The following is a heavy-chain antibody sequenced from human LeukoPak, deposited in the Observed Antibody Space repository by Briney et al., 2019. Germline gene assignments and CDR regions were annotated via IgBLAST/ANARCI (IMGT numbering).Heavy chain of an antibody. CDR3: AKEGAARTAGDY. J-gene: IGHJ4*02. Sequence: GGSLRLSCAASGFTFSSYAMYWVRQAPGKGLEWVAVISYDGSDKFYADSVKGRFTISRDNSKNTLYLQMNSLRAEDTAVYYCAKEGAARTAGDYWGQGTLVTVSS. D-gene: IGHD1-26*01. CDR1: GFTFSSYA. CDR2: ISYDGSDK. V-gene: IGHV3-30*04.